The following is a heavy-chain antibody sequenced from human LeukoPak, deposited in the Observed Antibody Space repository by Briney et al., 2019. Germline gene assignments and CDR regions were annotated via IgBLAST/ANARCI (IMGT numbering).Heavy chain of an antibody. CDR2: IWYDGSNK. Sequence: GGSLRLFCAASGFTFSSYGMHWVRQAPGKGLEWVAVIWYDGSNKYYADSVKGRFTISRDNSKNTLYLQMNSLRAEDTAVYYCARDSRGYSYGYDAFDIWGQGTMVTVSS. D-gene: IGHD5-18*01. V-gene: IGHV3-33*01. J-gene: IGHJ3*02. CDR1: GFTFSSYG. CDR3: ARDSRGYSYGYDAFDI.